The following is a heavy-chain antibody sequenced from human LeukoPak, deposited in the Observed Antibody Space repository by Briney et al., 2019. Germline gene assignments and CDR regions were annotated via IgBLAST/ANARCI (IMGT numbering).Heavy chain of an antibody. CDR2: IYHSGST. D-gene: IGHD5-24*01. CDR1: GYSISSGYY. CDR3: ARPKMATNDAFDI. V-gene: IGHV4-38-2*01. J-gene: IGHJ3*02. Sequence: SETLSLTCAVSGYSISSGYYWGWIRQPPGKGLEWIGSIYHSGSTYYNPSLKSRVAISVDTSKNQFSLKLSSVTAADTAVYYCARPKMATNDAFDIWGQGTMVTVSS.